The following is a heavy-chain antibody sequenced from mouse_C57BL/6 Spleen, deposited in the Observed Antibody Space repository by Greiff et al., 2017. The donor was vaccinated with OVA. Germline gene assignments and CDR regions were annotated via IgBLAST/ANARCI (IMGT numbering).Heavy chain of an antibody. Sequence: QVQLQQPGAELVRPGSSVKLSCKASGYTFTSYWMHWVKQRPIQGLEWIGNIDPSDSETHYTQKFKDKATLTVDKSSSTAYMQLSSLTSEDSAVYYCARDNYWYFDVWGTGTTVTVSS. CDR1: GYTFTSYW. V-gene: IGHV1-52*01. CDR3: ARDNYWYFDV. J-gene: IGHJ1*03. CDR2: IDPSDSET.